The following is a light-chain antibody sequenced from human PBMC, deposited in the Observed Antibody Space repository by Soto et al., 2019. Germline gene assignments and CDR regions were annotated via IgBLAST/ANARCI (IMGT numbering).Light chain of an antibody. Sequence: QSVLTQPRSVSGSPGQSVTISCTGTSSDVGGYNYVSWYQEHPGRAPKLMIYDVSIRPSGVPDRFSGSKSGNTASLTISGLLAEDEADYYCCSYTSSSTLVFGTGTKVTVL. J-gene: IGLJ1*01. CDR3: CSYTSSSTLV. V-gene: IGLV2-11*01. CDR2: DVS. CDR1: SSDVGGYNY.